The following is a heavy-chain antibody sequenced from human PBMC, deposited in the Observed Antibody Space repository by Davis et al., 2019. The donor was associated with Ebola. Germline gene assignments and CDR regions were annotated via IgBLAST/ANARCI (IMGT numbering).Heavy chain of an antibody. CDR3: ARGPYGRIDY. V-gene: IGHV3-33*01. J-gene: IGHJ4*02. CDR1: GFTFSSYG. D-gene: IGHD4-17*01. Sequence: GESLKISCAASGFTFSSYGMHWVRQAPGKGLEWVAVIWYDGSNKYYADSVKGRFTISRDNSKSTLYLQMNSLRAEDTAVYYCARGPYGRIDYWGQGTLVTVSS. CDR2: IWYDGSNK.